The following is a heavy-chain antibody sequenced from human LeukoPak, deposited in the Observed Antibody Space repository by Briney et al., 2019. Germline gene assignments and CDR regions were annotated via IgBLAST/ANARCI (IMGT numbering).Heavy chain of an antibody. Sequence: GGSLRLSCAASGNYWMHWVRRAPGKGLVWVSHINSDGSWTSYADSVKGRFTISKDNAKNTVYLQMNNLRAEDAAVYYCVSFYETYWGRGTLVTVSS. CDR3: VSFYETY. D-gene: IGHD2-2*01. CDR2: INSDGSWT. V-gene: IGHV3-74*01. CDR1: GNYW. J-gene: IGHJ4*02.